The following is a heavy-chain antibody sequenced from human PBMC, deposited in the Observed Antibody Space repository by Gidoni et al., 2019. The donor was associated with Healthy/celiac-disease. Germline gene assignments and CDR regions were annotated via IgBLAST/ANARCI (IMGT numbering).Heavy chain of an antibody. D-gene: IGHD2-15*01. J-gene: IGHJ4*02. CDR2: IIPILGIA. V-gene: IGHV1-69*02. Sequence: VQLVQSGAEVTKPVSSVMVSCMASGCTFSSYTISWVRQAPGQGLEWIGRIIPILGIANDAQKYQGRVTITADKSTSTAYMELSSLRSEDTAVYYCARGNGGNTLGDWGQGTLVTVSS. CDR3: ARGNGGNTLGD. CDR1: GCTFSSYT.